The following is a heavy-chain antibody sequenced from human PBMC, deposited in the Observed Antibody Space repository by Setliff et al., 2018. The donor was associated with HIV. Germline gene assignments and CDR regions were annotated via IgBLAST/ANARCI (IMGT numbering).Heavy chain of an antibody. V-gene: IGHV1-8*01. Sequence: ASVKVSCKSSGYSFTSHDINWVRQASRQGLEWMGWLSPKSGTTGYAQKFQDRVTMTRNMSTGTVYMELSGLRSEDTAVYYCARADGESQLLWGGYHYYHYLDAWGRGTTVTVSS. CDR1: GYSFTSHD. J-gene: IGHJ6*03. CDR3: ARADGESQLLWGGYHYYHYLDA. CDR2: LSPKSGTT. D-gene: IGHD3-10*01.